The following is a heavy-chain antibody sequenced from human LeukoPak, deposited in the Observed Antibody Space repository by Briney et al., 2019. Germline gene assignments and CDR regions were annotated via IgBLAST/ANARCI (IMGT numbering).Heavy chain of an antibody. CDR3: ASLQGTTVVY. CDR1: GYTFTDYG. V-gene: IGHV1-18*01. D-gene: IGHD4-17*01. J-gene: IGHJ4*02. CDR2: ISGYNGNT. Sequence: ASVNVSCKASGYTFTDYGISWVRQAPGQGLEWMGWISGYNGNTNYAQNFQGRVTMTTDTSTTTVYMELRSLRSDDTAVYYCASLQGTTVVYWGQGTLVTVSS.